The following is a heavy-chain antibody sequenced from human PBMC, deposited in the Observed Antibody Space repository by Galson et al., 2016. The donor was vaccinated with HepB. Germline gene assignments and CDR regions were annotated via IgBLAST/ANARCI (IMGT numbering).Heavy chain of an antibody. V-gene: IGHV3-23*01. J-gene: IGHJ4*02. CDR2: ISHSGRNT. Sequence: KGLEWVSVISHSGRNTFHADSVKGRFTISRDNSRNTLSLQMNSLRGEDSAVYYCAKFRGYSYDRFDSWGQGTLVTVSS. CDR3: AKFRGYSYDRFDS. D-gene: IGHD5-18*01.